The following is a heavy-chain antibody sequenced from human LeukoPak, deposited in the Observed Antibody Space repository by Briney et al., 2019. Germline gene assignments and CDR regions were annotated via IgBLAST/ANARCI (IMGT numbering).Heavy chain of an antibody. J-gene: IGHJ4*02. V-gene: IGHV4-34*01. CDR3: ARGQVDTAKIGDY. D-gene: IGHD5-18*01. CDR1: GGSFSGYY. CDR2: IDHSGST. Sequence: SETLSLTCAVYGGSFSGYYCHWIRQPPGNGLEWIGEIDHSGSTSYNPSLKSRVTMSVDTSKNQFSLKLTSLTAADTAVYYCARGQVDTAKIGDYWGQGTLVTVSS.